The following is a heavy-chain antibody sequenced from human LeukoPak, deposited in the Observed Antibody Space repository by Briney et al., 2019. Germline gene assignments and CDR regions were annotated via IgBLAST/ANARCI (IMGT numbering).Heavy chain of an antibody. Sequence: SETLSLTCTVSGGSISSSSYYWGWIRQPPGKGLEWIGSIYYSGSTYYNPSLKSRVTISVDTSKNQFSLKLSSVTAADTAVYYCARQGGESPRPYNWFDPWGQGTLVTVSS. D-gene: IGHD3-16*01. CDR2: IYYSGST. CDR1: GGSISSSSYY. V-gene: IGHV4-39*01. J-gene: IGHJ5*02. CDR3: ARQGGESPRPYNWFDP.